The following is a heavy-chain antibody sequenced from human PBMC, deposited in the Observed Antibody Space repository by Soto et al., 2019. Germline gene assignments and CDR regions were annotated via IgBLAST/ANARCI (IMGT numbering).Heavy chain of an antibody. CDR1: GGSFSGYY. Sequence: SETLSLTCAVYGGSFSGYYWTWVRQPPGKGLEWIGQIHPTGRTNYNPSLKSRVTISVDTSKNQFSLKLSSMTAADTAVYFCARGLDTTMATRFDFWGQGNLVTVSS. CDR2: IHPTGRT. V-gene: IGHV4-34*01. J-gene: IGHJ4*02. D-gene: IGHD5-18*01. CDR3: ARGLDTTMATRFDF.